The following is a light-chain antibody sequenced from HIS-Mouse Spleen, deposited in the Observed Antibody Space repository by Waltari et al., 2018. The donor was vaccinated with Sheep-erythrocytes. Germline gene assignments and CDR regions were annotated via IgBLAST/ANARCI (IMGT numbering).Light chain of an antibody. CDR1: NIGSKR. CDR3: QVWDSSSDHYV. V-gene: IGLV3-21*02. Sequence: SYVLTQPPSVSVAPGQPARITCGGNNIGSKRMPWYQQKPGQAPVLVVYDDSDRPSGIPERFSGSNSGNTATLTISRVEAGDEADYYCQVWDSSSDHYVFGTGTKVTVL. J-gene: IGLJ1*01. CDR2: DDS.